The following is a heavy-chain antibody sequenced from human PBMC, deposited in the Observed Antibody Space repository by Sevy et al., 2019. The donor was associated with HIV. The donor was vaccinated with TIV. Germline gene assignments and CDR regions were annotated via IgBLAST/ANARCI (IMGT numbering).Heavy chain of an antibody. Sequence: GGSLRLSCAASGFTFSSYAMSWVRQAPGKGLEWVSAISGSGGSTYYADSVKGRFTISRDNSTNTLYLQMNSLRAEDTAVYYCAKINGGSGWYYFDYWGQGTLVTVSS. CDR3: AKINGGSGWYYFDY. CDR1: GFTFSSYA. V-gene: IGHV3-23*01. J-gene: IGHJ4*02. CDR2: ISGSGGST. D-gene: IGHD6-19*01.